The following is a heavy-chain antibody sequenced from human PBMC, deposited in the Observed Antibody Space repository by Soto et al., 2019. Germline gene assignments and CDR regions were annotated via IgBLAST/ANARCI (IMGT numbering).Heavy chain of an antibody. CDR2: ISGYNGNT. D-gene: IGHD2-21*01. J-gene: IGHJ6*02. CDR3: ARDAPCGGSAGCSAMDV. V-gene: IGHV1-18*04. CDR1: GYTFTSDG. Sequence: QVQLLQSGAEVKKPGASVKVSCKASGYTFTSDGVSWVRQAPGQGLEWMGWISGYNGNTNYAQRFRDRVTLTTDTSTSTASMELRSLRSDDSAVDYCARDAPCGGSAGCSAMDVWGQGTTITVSS.